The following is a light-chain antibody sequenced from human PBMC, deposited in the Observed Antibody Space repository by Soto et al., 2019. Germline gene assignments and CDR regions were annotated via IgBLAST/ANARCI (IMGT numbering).Light chain of an antibody. J-gene: IGKJ1*01. CDR2: GAS. Sequence: EIVLTQSPGTLSLSPGERATLSCRASQSVSSTYLAWYQQKPGQAPRLLIYGASSRATGIPDRFSGSGSGTDFTLTINRLEPEDFAVYYCQQCGSSPGTFGQGTKVEIK. CDR3: QQCGSSPGT. CDR1: QSVSSTY. V-gene: IGKV3-20*01.